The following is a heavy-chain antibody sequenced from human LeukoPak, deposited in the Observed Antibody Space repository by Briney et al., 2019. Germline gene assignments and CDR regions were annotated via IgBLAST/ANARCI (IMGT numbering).Heavy chain of an antibody. CDR1: GYTFSGYY. D-gene: IGHD3-22*01. CDR2: INPNSGGT. CDR3: ARGYYDSSDYEYFQH. V-gene: IGHV1-2*02. Sequence: ASVKVSCKASGYTFSGYYLHWVRQAPGQGLEWMGWINPNSGGTNSAQKFQGRVTMTRDTSIITAYMELSRLRSDDTAVYFCARGYYDSSDYEYFQHWGQGTLGTVSS. J-gene: IGHJ1*01.